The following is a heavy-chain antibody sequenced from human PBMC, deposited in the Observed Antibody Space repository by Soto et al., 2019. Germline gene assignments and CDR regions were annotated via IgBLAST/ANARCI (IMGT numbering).Heavy chain of an antibody. CDR1: GFTFSSYG. Sequence: QVQLVESGGGVVQPGRSLRLSCAASGFTFSSYGMHWVRQAPGKGLEWLAVISYDGSNKYYADSVKGRFTISRDNSKNTMYLKVNSLRAEDTAMYYCAKDYGSGWTMGDFWGQGTMDTVSS. J-gene: IGHJ4*02. CDR3: AKDYGSGWTMGDF. D-gene: IGHD6-19*01. CDR2: ISYDGSNK. V-gene: IGHV3-30*18.